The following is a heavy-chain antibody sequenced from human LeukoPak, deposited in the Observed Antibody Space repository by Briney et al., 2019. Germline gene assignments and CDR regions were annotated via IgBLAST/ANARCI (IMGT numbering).Heavy chain of an antibody. CDR2: ISSSGRTI. CDR1: GFTFSDYY. Sequence: GGSLRLSCAASGFTFSDYYMSWLRQAPGKGLEWVSHISSSGRTIYYADSMKGRFTISRDNAKNSLYLQMNSLRADDTAVYYCARALWLGEGFFDYWGQGTLVTVSS. V-gene: IGHV3-11*04. J-gene: IGHJ4*02. D-gene: IGHD3-10*01. CDR3: ARALWLGEGFFDY.